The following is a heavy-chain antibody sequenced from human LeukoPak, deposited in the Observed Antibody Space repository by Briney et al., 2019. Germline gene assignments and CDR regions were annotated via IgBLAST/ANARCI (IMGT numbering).Heavy chain of an antibody. J-gene: IGHJ4*02. CDR2: IYTSGIT. CDR1: GDSITSGNYY. V-gene: IGHV4-61*02. CDR3: ARDDYYGSGLDY. D-gene: IGHD3-10*01. Sequence: SQTLSLTCTVSGDSITSGNYYWSWIRQPAGKGLEWIGRIYTSGITNYNPSLRSRVSISLDTSKNQFSLKLSSVTAADTAVCFCARDDYYGSGLDYWGQGTLVTVSS.